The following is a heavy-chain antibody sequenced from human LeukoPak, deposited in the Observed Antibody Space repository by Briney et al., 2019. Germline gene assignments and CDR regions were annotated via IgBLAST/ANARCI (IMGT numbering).Heavy chain of an antibody. V-gene: IGHV3-30*03. CDR1: GFTFSSYG. Sequence: SGGSLRLSCAASGFTFSSYGMHWVRQAPGKGLEWVAVISYDGSNKYYADSVKGRFTISRDNSKNTLYLQMNSLRAEDTAVYYCTRDYYTAFESWGQGILVTVSS. D-gene: IGHD3-10*01. CDR2: ISYDGSNK. J-gene: IGHJ4*02. CDR3: TRDYYTAFES.